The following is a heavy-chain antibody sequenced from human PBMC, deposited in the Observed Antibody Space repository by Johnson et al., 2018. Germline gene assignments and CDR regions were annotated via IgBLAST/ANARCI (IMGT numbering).Heavy chain of an antibody. CDR1: GGSISSYY. CDR3: ARERCSSTSCQYGMDV. D-gene: IGHD2-2*01. CDR2: IYYSGST. J-gene: IGHJ6*02. V-gene: IGHV4-59*12. Sequence: QVQLQESGPGLVKPSETLSLTCTVSGGSISSYYWSWIRQPPGKGLEWIGYIYYSGSTNYNPSLKSRVTISVDTSKNQFSLKLSSVTAADTAVYYCARERCSSTSCQYGMDVWGQGTTVTVSS.